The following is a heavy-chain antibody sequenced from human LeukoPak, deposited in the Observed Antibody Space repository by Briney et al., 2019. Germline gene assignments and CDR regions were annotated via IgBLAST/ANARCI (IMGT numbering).Heavy chain of an antibody. V-gene: IGHV3-33*06. J-gene: IGHJ4*02. CDR2: IWYDGSHQ. D-gene: IGHD2-15*01. Sequence: GGSLRLSCAASGFPFSGSGMHWVRQAPGKGLEWVAVIWYDGSHQYYADSVKGRFTISRDNSKNTLDLQMNCLRVEDTAVYFCAKDKDTPATAQPQRGYFESWGQGTLVTVSS. CDR3: AKDKDTPATAQPQRGYFES. CDR1: GFPFSGSG.